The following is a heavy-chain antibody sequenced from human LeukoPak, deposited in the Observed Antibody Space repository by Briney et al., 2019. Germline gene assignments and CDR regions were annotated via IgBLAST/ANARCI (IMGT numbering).Heavy chain of an antibody. CDR3: ATYSTGFDI. CDR2: IDDSGST. Sequence: SETLSLTCTVSAGSISSYYWGWIRQSPGKGLEWIGYIDDSGSTSYNPSLKSRVTISVDASKNHFSLKLSSVTAADTAVYYCATYSTGFDIWGQGTVVTVSS. J-gene: IGHJ3*02. CDR1: AGSISSYY. D-gene: IGHD6-19*01. V-gene: IGHV4-59*12.